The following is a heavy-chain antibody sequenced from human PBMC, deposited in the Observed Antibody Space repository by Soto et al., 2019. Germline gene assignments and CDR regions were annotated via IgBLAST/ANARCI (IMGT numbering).Heavy chain of an antibody. CDR1: GGSISSSSYY. Sequence: SETLSLTCTVSGGSISSSSYYWGWIRQPPGKGLEWIGSIYYSGSTYYNPSLKSRVTISVDTSKNQFSLKLSSVTAADTAVYYCARHWPHIAARPYYFDYWGQGTLVTVSS. V-gene: IGHV4-39*01. J-gene: IGHJ4*02. CDR2: IYYSGST. CDR3: ARHWPHIAARPYYFDY. D-gene: IGHD6-6*01.